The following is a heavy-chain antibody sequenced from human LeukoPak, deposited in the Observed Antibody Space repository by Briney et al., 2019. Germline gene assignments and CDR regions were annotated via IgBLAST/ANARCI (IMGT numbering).Heavy chain of an antibody. J-gene: IGHJ3*02. V-gene: IGHV5-51*01. CDR1: GYIFSSFW. CDR2: IYPGDSET. CDR3: ARRWTYYYDDSSQPSGGALDI. D-gene: IGHD3-22*01. Sequence: GESLKISCKGSGYIFSSFWIGWVRQMPGKGLEWMGIIYPGDSETRYSPSFQGQVTISADKSISTAYLQWSSLRASDTAMYYCARRWTYYYDDSSQPSGGALDIWGQGTMVTVSS.